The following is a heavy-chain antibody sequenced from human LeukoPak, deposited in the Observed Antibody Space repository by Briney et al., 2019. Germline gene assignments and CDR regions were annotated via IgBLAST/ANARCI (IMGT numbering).Heavy chain of an antibody. Sequence: KTSETLSLTCTVSGGSISSYYWSWIRQPPGKGLEWIGYIYYSGSTNYNPSLKSRVTISVDTSKNQFSLKLSSVTAADTAVYYCAKESLSRRFLVNDAFDIWGQGTMVTVSS. V-gene: IGHV4-59*01. CDR3: AKESLSRRFLVNDAFDI. CDR1: GGSISSYY. J-gene: IGHJ3*02. D-gene: IGHD3-3*01. CDR2: IYYSGST.